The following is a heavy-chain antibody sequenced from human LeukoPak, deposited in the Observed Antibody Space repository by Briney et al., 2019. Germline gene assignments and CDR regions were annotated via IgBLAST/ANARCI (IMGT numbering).Heavy chain of an antibody. CDR3: ARRGRYCSGDRCFNSLYYFDY. V-gene: IGHV3-30*04. D-gene: IGHD2-15*01. CDR1: GFTFSSYA. Sequence: GGSLRLSCAASGFTFSSYAMHWVRQAPGKGLEWVAVISYDGSNKYYADSVKGRFTISRDNSKNTLYLQMNSLRAEDTAVYYCARRGRYCSGDRCFNSLYYFDYWGQGTLVTVSS. J-gene: IGHJ4*02. CDR2: ISYDGSNK.